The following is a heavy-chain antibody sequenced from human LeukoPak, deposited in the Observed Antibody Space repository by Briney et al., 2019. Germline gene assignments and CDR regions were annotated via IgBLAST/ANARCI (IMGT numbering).Heavy chain of an antibody. CDR2: IGAYNGNT. D-gene: IGHD1-26*01. J-gene: IGHJ4*02. CDR3: ARVIVGATTGYFDY. CDR1: GYTFTSYG. Sequence: ASVKVSCKASGYTFTSYGISWVRQAPGQGLEWMGWIGAYNGNTNYAQKLQGRVTMTTDTSTSTAYMELRSLRSDDTAVYYCARVIVGATTGYFDYWGQGTLVTVSS. V-gene: IGHV1-18*01.